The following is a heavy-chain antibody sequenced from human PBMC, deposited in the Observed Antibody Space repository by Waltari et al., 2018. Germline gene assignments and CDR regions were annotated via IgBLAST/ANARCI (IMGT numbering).Heavy chain of an antibody. V-gene: IGHV4-39*01. Sequence: QLQLQESGPGLVKPPETLSLTCSVSGGSITNNRHYWGWIRQPPGQGLEWIATMSYSGATYSSPSLKSRVTISRDTSKNQVSLKLGSVTAADTAVYYCATYLGASLGTAAFDVWGQGTMVTVSS. D-gene: IGHD1-1*01. CDR3: ATYLGASLGTAAFDV. CDR2: MSYSGAT. CDR1: GGSITNNRHY. J-gene: IGHJ3*01.